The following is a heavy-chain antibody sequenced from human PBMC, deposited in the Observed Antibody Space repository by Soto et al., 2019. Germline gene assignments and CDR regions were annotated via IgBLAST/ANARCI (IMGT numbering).Heavy chain of an antibody. J-gene: IGHJ4*02. V-gene: IGHV1-69*01. D-gene: IGHD6-13*01. CDR3: ARGSSSPGYFDY. CDR1: GGTFSSYA. CDR2: TTPIFGTA. Sequence: QVQLVQSGAEVTKPGSSVKVSCKASGGTFSSYAISWVRQAPVQGLEWLGGTTPIFGTANSAQTFQGRVTITADESTSTAYMELSSLRSEDTTVYCCARGSSSPGYFDYWGQGNLVTVSS.